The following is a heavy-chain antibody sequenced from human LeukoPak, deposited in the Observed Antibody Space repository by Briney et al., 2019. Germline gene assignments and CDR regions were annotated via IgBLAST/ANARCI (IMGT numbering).Heavy chain of an antibody. CDR1: GYTFNTYA. D-gene: IGHD6-13*01. V-gene: IGHV3-23*01. CDR2: INDNGGRI. J-gene: IGHJ5*02. Sequence: PGGSLRLSCETSGYTFNTYAMSWVRQTPGQGLEWVSAINDNGGRIYYADSVKGRFTISRNNSKNTLYLQMNSLRAEDTAIYYCAKDTYSSRAPTSFDPWGQGTLVTVSS. CDR3: AKDTYSSRAPTSFDP.